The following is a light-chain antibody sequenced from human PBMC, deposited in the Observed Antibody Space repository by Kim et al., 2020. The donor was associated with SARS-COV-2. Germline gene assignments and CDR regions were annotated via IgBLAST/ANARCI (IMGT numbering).Light chain of an antibody. CDR1: QTVTNNY. Sequence: EIVLTQSPGTLSLSPGESATLSCRASQTVTNNYLAWYQHKPGQAPRLLIYHASFRAIGIPERFSGSGSGTDFTLTISRLEPEDFAVFYCQQYGAAPLTFGGGTKLEIK. CDR3: QQYGAAPLT. CDR2: HAS. V-gene: IGKV3-20*01. J-gene: IGKJ4*01.